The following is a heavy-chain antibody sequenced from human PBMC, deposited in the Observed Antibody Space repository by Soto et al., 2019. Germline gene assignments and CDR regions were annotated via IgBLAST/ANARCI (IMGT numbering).Heavy chain of an antibody. CDR2: IVVGSGNT. CDR3: AAQYDFWSGYYRDDYYGMDV. V-gene: IGHV1-58*01. CDR1: GFTFTSSA. Sequence: GASVKVSWKASGFTFTSSAVQWGRQARGQSLEGIGWIVVGSGNTNYAQKFQERVTITRDMSTSTAYMELSSLRSEDTAVYYCAAQYDFWSGYYRDDYYGMDVWGQGTTVTVSS. J-gene: IGHJ6*02. D-gene: IGHD3-3*01.